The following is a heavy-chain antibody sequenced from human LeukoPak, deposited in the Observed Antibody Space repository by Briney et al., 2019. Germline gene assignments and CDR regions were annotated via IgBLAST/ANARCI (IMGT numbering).Heavy chain of an antibody. V-gene: IGHV3-53*01. Sequence: GGSLRLSCAASGFTVSSNYMSWVRQAPEKGLEWVSVIYSGGSTYYADSVKGRFTISRDNSKNTLYLQMNSLRAEDTAVYYCARFKRGYSFDYWGQGTLVTVSS. CDR3: ARFKRGYSFDY. D-gene: IGHD5-18*01. CDR1: GFTVSSNY. CDR2: IYSGGST. J-gene: IGHJ4*02.